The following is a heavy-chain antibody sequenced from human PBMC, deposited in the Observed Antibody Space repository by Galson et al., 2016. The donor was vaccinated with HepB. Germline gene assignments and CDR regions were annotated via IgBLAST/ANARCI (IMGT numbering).Heavy chain of an antibody. D-gene: IGHD6-13*01. CDR1: GDSVGSYSSA. J-gene: IGHJ4*02. CDR3: ARDRGAAQYFFDS. Sequence: CAISGDSVGSYSSAWDWIRQSPSKGLEWLGRTYYRSQWYNDYAVSVKSRIIIKADTSENLFSLQLNSVTPEDTAMYYCARDRGAAQYFFDSWGQGTLVTVSS. CDR2: TYYRSQWYN. V-gene: IGHV6-1*01.